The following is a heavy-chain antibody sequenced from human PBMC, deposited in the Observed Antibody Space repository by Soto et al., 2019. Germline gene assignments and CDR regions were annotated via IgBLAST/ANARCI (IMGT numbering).Heavy chain of an antibody. V-gene: IGHV3-53*01. D-gene: IGHD3-3*01. CDR1: GFIVSSNQ. Sequence: EVQLVESGGGLIKPGGSLRLSCVASGFIVSSNQMSWFRQAPGKGLEWVSLIYSGHTTYYADSVEGRFTISRDDSKNTLYLQMHSLRVEDTAVYDCVRGPSDHKLRLVEWPYGDYWGQGALVTVSS. CDR3: VRGPSDHKLRLVEWPYGDY. CDR2: IYSGHTT. J-gene: IGHJ4*02.